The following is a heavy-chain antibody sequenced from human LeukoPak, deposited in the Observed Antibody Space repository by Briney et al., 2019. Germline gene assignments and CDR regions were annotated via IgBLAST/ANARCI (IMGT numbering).Heavy chain of an antibody. Sequence: PSGTLSLTCAVSGGSISTDNWWSWVRQSPGKGLEWIGEIYHSVTTNYNPSLKSRVTISADKSKNHFSLKLTSVTDADTAVYYCARDGDVYVSGWYRGGYDYWGQGILVTVSS. CDR2: IYHSVTT. J-gene: IGHJ4*02. V-gene: IGHV4-4*02. D-gene: IGHD6-19*01. CDR1: GGSISTDNW. CDR3: ARDGDVYVSGWYRGGYDY.